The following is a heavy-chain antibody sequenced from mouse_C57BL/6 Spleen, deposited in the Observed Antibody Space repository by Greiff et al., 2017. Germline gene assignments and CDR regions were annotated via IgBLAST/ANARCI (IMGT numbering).Heavy chain of an antibody. D-gene: IGHD4-1*01. CDR2: IYPGDGDT. CDR1: GYAFSSSW. Sequence: QVQLKESGPELVKPGASVKIFCKASGYAFSSSWMNWVKQRPGKGLEWIGRIYPGDGDTNYNGKFKGKATLTADKSSSTAYMQLSSLTSEDSAVYFCAKTGTNFDYWGQGTTLTVSS. J-gene: IGHJ2*01. CDR3: AKTGTNFDY. V-gene: IGHV1-82*01.